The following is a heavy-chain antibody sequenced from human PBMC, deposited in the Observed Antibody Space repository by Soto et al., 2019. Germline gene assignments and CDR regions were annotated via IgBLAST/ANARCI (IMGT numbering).Heavy chain of an antibody. V-gene: IGHV3-30-3*01. D-gene: IGHD3-3*01. CDR2: ISDDGSNT. CDR1: GFTFSRHT. CDR3: AREVYYDFWSGFNTHAYSFDD. J-gene: IGHJ4*02. Sequence: QVQLVESGGGVVQPGRSLRLSCAASGFTFSRHTMHWVRQAPGKGLEWVAGISDDGSNTYYADSVKGRFTISRDNSKNTLYLQMNSLSSEDTAVHHCAREVYYDFWSGFNTHAYSFDDWGQGTLVTFSS.